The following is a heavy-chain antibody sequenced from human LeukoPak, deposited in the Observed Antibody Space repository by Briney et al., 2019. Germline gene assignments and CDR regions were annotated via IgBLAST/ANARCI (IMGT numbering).Heavy chain of an antibody. Sequence: PGKSLTLSCAASGFTLRSHGMHWVRQAPGKGLEWVAVISYGESNKHYADSVKGRFTISRDTSRNTLYLQMDSLRAEDTALYYCAKDSSTGWYYFDYWGQGTVVTVSS. J-gene: IGHJ4*02. CDR2: ISYGESNK. CDR1: GFTLRSHG. CDR3: AKDSSTGWYYFDY. D-gene: IGHD2-2*01. V-gene: IGHV3-30*18.